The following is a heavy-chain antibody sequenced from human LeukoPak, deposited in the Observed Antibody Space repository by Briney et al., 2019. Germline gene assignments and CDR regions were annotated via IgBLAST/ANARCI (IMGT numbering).Heavy chain of an antibody. Sequence: GASVKVSCKASGYTFTSYGISWVRQAPGQGLEWMGWISAYNGNTNYVQKPQGRVTMTTDTSTSTAYMELRSLRSDDTAVYYCARGGTFYYDSSGYSDYWGQGTLVTVSS. CDR3: ARGGTFYYDSSGYSDY. CDR1: GYTFTSYG. J-gene: IGHJ4*02. CDR2: ISAYNGNT. V-gene: IGHV1-18*01. D-gene: IGHD3-22*01.